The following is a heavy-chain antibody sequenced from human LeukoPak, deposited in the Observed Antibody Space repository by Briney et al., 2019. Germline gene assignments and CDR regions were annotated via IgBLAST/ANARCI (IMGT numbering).Heavy chain of an antibody. CDR3: ARHQADYNWFDP. Sequence: SQTLSLTCTVSVGSISSSSYYWGWIRQPPGKGLEWIGSIYYSRSTYYNPSLKSRVTISVDTSKNQFSLKLSSVTAADTAVYYCARHQADYNWFDPWGQGTLVTVSS. CDR1: VGSISSSSYY. V-gene: IGHV4-39*01. D-gene: IGHD2-21*02. CDR2: IYYSRST. J-gene: IGHJ5*02.